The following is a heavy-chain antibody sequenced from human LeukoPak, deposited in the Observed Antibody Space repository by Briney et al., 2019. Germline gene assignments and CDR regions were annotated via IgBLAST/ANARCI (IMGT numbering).Heavy chain of an antibody. J-gene: IGHJ4*02. Sequence: GASVKVSCKASGYTFTGYYMHWVRQAPGQGLEWMGWINPNSGGTNYAQKFQGRVTMTRDTSTSTVYMELSSLRSEDTAVYYCARDGELRYFDWFEDILGNAYHYFDYWGQGTLVTVSS. CDR2: INPNSGGT. D-gene: IGHD3-9*01. V-gene: IGHV1-2*02. CDR1: GYTFTGYY. CDR3: ARDGELRYFDWFEDILGNAYHYFDY.